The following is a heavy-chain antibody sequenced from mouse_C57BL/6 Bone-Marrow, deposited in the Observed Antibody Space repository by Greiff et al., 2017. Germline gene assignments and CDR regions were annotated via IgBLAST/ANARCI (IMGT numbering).Heavy chain of an antibody. Sequence: QVQLQQSGAELARPGASVKLSCKASGYTFTSYGISWVKQRTGQGLEWIGEIYPRSGNTYYNEKFKGKATLTADKSSSTAYMELRSLTSEDSAVYFCARWDYGSFYWYFDVWGTGTTVTVSS. J-gene: IGHJ1*03. CDR2: IYPRSGNT. D-gene: IGHD1-1*01. CDR1: GYTFTSYG. V-gene: IGHV1-81*01. CDR3: ARWDYGSFYWYFDV.